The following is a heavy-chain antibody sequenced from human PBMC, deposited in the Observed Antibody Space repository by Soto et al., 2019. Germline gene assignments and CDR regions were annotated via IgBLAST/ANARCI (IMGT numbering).Heavy chain of an antibody. D-gene: IGHD2-15*01. CDR1: GFTFDDYA. V-gene: IGHV3-9*01. CDR2: ITWNSNVI. Sequence: EVQLVESGGGLVQPGRSLRLSCAASGFTFDDYAMHWVRRVPGKCLEWVSSITWNSNVIGYADSVKGRFTISRDNAKNSLYLQMNSLRPEDTALYYCAKGGPDAFCSGGRCYFDYWGQGALVTVSS. CDR3: AKGGPDAFCSGGRCYFDY. J-gene: IGHJ4*02.